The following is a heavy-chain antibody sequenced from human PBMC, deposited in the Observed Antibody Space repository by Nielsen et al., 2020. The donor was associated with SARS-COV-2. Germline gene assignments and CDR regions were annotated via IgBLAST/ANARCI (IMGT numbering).Heavy chain of an antibody. J-gene: IGHJ5*02. Sequence: GGSLRLSCAASGFTFSSYGMNWVRQAPGKGLEWVSSISSSSSTIYYADSVKGRFTISRDNAKNSLYLQMNSLRAEDTAVYYCARDYRGPTTLHHNWFDPWGQGTLVTVSS. CDR3: ARDYRGPTTLHHNWFDP. CDR2: ISSSSSTI. V-gene: IGHV3-48*01. CDR1: GFTFSSYG. D-gene: IGHD3-16*02.